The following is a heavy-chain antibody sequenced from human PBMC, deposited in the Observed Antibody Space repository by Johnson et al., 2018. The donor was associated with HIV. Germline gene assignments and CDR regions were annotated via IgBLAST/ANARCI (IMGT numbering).Heavy chain of an antibody. V-gene: IGHV3-30*04. Sequence: QVQLVESGGGVVQPGKSLRLSCVASGFTFRSYAMHWVRQAPGKGLEWVTLISYDENNKLYADSVKGRFTISRDNSKNTLYLQMNSLRAEDTAVYYCAREDQDAFDIWGQGTMVTVSS. CDR3: AREDQDAFDI. CDR1: GFTFRSYA. CDR2: ISYDENNK. J-gene: IGHJ3*02.